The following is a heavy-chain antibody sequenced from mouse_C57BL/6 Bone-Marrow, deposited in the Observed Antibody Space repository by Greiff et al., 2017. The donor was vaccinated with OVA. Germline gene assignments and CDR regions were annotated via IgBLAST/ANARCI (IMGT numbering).Heavy chain of an antibody. J-gene: IGHJ2*01. CDR2: IYPGDGDT. CDR1: GYAFSSSW. V-gene: IGHV1-82*01. Sequence: QVQLQHSGPELVKPGASVKISCKASGYAFSSSWMNWVKQRPGKGLEWIGRIYPGDGDTNYNGKFKGKATLTADKSSSTAYMQLSSLTSEDSAVYFCANLGRFDYWGQGTTLTVSS. CDR3: ANLGRFDY. D-gene: IGHD4-1*01.